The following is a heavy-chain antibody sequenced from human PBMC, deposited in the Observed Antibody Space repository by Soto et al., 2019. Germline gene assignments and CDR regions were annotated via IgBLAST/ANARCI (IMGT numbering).Heavy chain of an antibody. Sequence: QVQLVQSGAEVKKPGSSVKVSCKASRGTFSSYAISWVRQAPGQGLEWMGGIIPIFGTANYAQKFQGRVTITADESTSTAYMELSSLRSEDTAVYYCARERSPGIAAAGYFDYWGQGTLVTVSS. CDR1: RGTFSSYA. CDR3: ARERSPGIAAAGYFDY. V-gene: IGHV1-69*01. J-gene: IGHJ4*02. D-gene: IGHD6-13*01. CDR2: IIPIFGTA.